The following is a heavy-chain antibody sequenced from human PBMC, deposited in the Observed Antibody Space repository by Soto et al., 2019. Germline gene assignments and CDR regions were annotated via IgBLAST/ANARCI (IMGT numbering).Heavy chain of an antibody. Sequence: QVQLQESGPGLVKPSETQSLTCTVSGGSISSYYWSWIRQPPGKGLEWIGYIYYSGSTNYNPSLKSRVTTSVDTSKNQFSLKLSSVTAADTAVYYCARLLWFGEANWFDPWGQGTLVTVSS. V-gene: IGHV4-59*01. J-gene: IGHJ5*02. CDR2: IYYSGST. CDR1: GGSISSYY. D-gene: IGHD3-10*01. CDR3: ARLLWFGEANWFDP.